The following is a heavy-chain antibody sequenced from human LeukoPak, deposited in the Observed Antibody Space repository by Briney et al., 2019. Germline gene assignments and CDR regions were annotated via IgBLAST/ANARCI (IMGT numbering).Heavy chain of an antibody. CDR3: ARAGHADSFDY. D-gene: IGHD2-21*01. Sequence: PGGSLRLSCAASGFTLSSYSMNWVRQAPEKGLEWVSYISTTSRTIHYADSVKGRFTISRDNAKNSLYLQMNSLRGEDTAVYYCARAGHADSFDYWGQGALVTVPS. V-gene: IGHV3-48*01. J-gene: IGHJ4*02. CDR1: GFTLSSYS. CDR2: ISTTSRTI.